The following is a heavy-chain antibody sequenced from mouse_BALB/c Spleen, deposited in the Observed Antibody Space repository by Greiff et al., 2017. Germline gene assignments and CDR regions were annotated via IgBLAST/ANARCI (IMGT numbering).Heavy chain of an antibody. CDR1: GFAFSSYW. CDR3: SRSGDYDRRAWFAY. V-gene: IGHV1-80*01. CDR2: IYPGDGDT. Sequence: QVQLQQSGAELVRPGSSVKISCKASGFAFSSYWMNWVKQRPGQGLEWIGQIYPGDGDTNYNGKFKGKATLTADKSSSSAYMQLSSLTSEDSAVYFWSRSGDYDRRAWFAYWGQGTLVTVSA. J-gene: IGHJ3*01. D-gene: IGHD2-4*01.